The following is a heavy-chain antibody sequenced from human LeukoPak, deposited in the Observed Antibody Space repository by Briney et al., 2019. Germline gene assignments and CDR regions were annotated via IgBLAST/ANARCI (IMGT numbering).Heavy chain of an antibody. CDR1: GFTFSSYA. CDR3: ANSLWIQLWLRREYYFDY. D-gene: IGHD5-18*01. Sequence: PGGSLRLSCAASGFTFSSYAMSWVRQAPGKGLEWVSAISGSGGSTYYADSVKGRFTISRDNSKNTLYLQMNSLRAEDTAVYYCANSLWIQLWLRREYYFDYWGQGTLVTVSS. CDR2: ISGSGGST. J-gene: IGHJ4*02. V-gene: IGHV3-23*01.